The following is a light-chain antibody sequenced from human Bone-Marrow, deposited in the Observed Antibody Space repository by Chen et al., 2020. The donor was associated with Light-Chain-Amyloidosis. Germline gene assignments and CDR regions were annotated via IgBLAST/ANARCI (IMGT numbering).Light chain of an antibody. CDR2: EDD. J-gene: IGLJ3*02. CDR3: QSYQGSSQGV. V-gene: IGLV6-57*01. Sequence: NFMLTQPHSVSESPGKTVIISCTRSTGSIATNYVQWYQQRPSSSPTTVIYEDDQRPSGVPDRFSGSIDRSSNSASLTISGLKTEDEADYYCQSYQGSSQGVFGGGTKLTVL. CDR1: TGSIATNY.